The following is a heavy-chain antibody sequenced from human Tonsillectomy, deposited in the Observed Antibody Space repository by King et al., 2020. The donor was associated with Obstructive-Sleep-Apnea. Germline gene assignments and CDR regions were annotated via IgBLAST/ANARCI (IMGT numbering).Heavy chain of an antibody. CDR1: GYTFTSYY. CDR2: INPIGGSR. Sequence: VQLVESGAEVKKPGASVKVSCKASGYTFTSYYMHWVRQAPGQGLEWMGIINPIGGSRSYAQKFQGRLTMTRETSTSTVDMELSSLRSEDTAVYYCARDHRTGSTTYYYGMDVGGQGTTATVSS. J-gene: IGHJ6*02. D-gene: IGHD4-11*01. CDR3: ARDHRTGSTTYYYGMDV. V-gene: IGHV1-46*03.